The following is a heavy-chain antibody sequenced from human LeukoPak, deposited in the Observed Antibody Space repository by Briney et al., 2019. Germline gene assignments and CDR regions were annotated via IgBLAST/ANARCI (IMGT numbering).Heavy chain of an antibody. CDR3: TRLSHVAGAPKVSWFDP. J-gene: IGHJ5*02. CDR1: AYSISNGFV. CDR2: IYHSGTT. V-gene: IGHV4-38-2*02. D-gene: IGHD1-26*01. Sequence: PSETLSLTCTVSAYSISNGFVWGWIRQPPGKGLEWTASIYHSGTTYYNPSLKSRVTMSVDTSKNQFSLRLSSVTAADTAVYYCTRLSHVAGAPKVSWFDPWGQGTLVTVSS.